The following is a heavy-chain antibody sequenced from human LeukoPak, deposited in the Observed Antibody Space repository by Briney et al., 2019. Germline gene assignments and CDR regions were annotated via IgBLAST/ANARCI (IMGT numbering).Heavy chain of an antibody. D-gene: IGHD5-18*01. CDR1: GFTISSYA. CDR3: AKQGGYSYGSYYFDY. V-gene: IGHV3-23*01. CDR2: ISGSGGST. J-gene: IGHJ4*02. Sequence: GGSLRLSCAASGFTISSYAMGWVRQAPGKGLEWVSAISGSGGSTYYADSVKGRFTISRDNSKNTLYLQMNSLRAEDTAVYYCAKQGGYSYGSYYFDYWGQGTLVTVSS.